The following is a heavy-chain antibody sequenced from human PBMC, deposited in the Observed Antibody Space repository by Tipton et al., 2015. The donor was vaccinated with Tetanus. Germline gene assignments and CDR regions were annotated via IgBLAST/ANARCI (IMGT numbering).Heavy chain of an antibody. V-gene: IGHV5-51*01. CDR3: ARHSMITGTSDYYYGMDV. D-gene: IGHD1-7*01. Sequence: QLVQSGAEVKKPGESLKISCKGSGYSFTSYWIGWVRQMPGKGLEWMGIIYPGDSDTRYSPSFQGQVTISADKSISTAYLQWSSLKASDTAMYYCARHSMITGTSDYYYGMDVWGQGTTVTVSS. CDR1: GYSFTSYW. J-gene: IGHJ6*02. CDR2: IYPGDSDT.